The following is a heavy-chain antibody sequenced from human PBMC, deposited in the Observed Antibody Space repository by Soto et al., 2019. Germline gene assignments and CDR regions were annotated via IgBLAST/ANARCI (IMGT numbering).Heavy chain of an antibody. Sequence: VPVNVSCKACGYTNNGYSVDCGRKYTLQTREWLGWINAGNGNTKYSQKFQGRVTITRDTSASTAYMELSSLRSEDTAVYYCARVVEMAVPAAIPSYCYVMDVWGQGSTVTGFS. CDR2: INAGNGNT. J-gene: IGHJ6*02. D-gene: IGHD2-2*02. V-gene: IGHV1-3*01. CDR1: GYTNNGYS. CDR3: ARVVEMAVPAAIPSYCYVMDV.